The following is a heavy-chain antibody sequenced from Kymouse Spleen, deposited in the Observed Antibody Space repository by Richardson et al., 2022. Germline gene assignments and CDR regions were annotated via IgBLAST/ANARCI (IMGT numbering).Heavy chain of an antibody. D-gene: IGHD3-10*01. CDR3: AKGDYYGSGSYYILDY. CDR1: GFTFSSYG. J-gene: IGHJ4*02. CDR2: ISYDGSNK. V-gene: IGHV3-30*18. Sequence: QVQLVESGGGVVQPGRSLRLSCAASGFTFSSYGMHWVRQAPGKGLEWVAVISYDGSNKYYADSVKGRFTISRDNSKNTLYLQMNSLRAEDTAVYYCAKGDYYGSGSYYILDYWGQGTLVTVSS.